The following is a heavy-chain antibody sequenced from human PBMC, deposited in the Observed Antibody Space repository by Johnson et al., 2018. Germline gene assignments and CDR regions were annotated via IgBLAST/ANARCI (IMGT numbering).Heavy chain of an antibody. CDR1: GFTFSSYW. Sequence: VQLVQSGGGLVQPGGSXRLSCAASGFTFSSYWMHWVRPAPGKGLVWVSRINSDGSSTSYADSVKGRFTISRDNAKNTLYLQTNSLRAEDTAVYYCAKDHPFMVLDSSGTYYYYYMDVWGKGTTVTVSS. CDR2: INSDGSST. V-gene: IGHV3-74*01. D-gene: IGHD3-22*01. CDR3: AKDHPFMVLDSSGTYYYYYMDV. J-gene: IGHJ6*03.